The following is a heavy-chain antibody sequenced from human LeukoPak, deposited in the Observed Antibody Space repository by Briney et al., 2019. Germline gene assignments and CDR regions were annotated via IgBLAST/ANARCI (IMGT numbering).Heavy chain of an antibody. CDR1: GFTFSNFY. CDR2: IKEDGSET. D-gene: IGHD4/OR15-4a*01. CDR3: ARRKEVQTTFDC. Sequence: GGSLRLSCVASGFTFSNFYMGWVRQAPGKGLEWVANIKEDGSETHYVDSVKGRFTISRANAKNSLDLQMNSLRAEDTAVYYCARRKEVQTTFDCWGQGTLVTVSS. J-gene: IGHJ4*02. V-gene: IGHV3-7*01.